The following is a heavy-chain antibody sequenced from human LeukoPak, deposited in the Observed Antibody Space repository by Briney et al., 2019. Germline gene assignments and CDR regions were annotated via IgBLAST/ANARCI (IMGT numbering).Heavy chain of an antibody. Sequence: SETLSLTCTVSGGSMTGYYWAWIRQPPGKRLEWIGYVHSSGGTKYNPSLKSRVTVSIDMSRNQFSLNVRSVTAADTATYYCTKLSDCGDDCYDRPHWFDPWGQGRLVTVSS. CDR3: TKLSDCGDDCYDRPHWFDP. CDR1: GGSMTGYY. J-gene: IGHJ5*02. V-gene: IGHV4-59*08. CDR2: VHSSGGT. D-gene: IGHD2-21*02.